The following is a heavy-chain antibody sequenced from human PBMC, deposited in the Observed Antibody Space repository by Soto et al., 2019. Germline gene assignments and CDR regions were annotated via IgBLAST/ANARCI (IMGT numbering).Heavy chain of an antibody. Sequence: SVKVSCKASGGTFSSYAISWVRQAPGQGLEWMGGLIPIFGTANYAQKFQGRVTITAEEPTSTAYRGLGMLPSEDTAVYYCAPHGLRPLYNVMDVWGQETTVTVSS. CDR3: APHGLRPLYNVMDV. D-gene: IGHD2-15*01. J-gene: IGHJ6*02. CDR2: LIPIFGTA. CDR1: GGTFSSYA. V-gene: IGHV1-69*13.